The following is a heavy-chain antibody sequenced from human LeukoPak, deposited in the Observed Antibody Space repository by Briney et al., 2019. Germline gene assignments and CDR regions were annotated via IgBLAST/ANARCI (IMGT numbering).Heavy chain of an antibody. CDR1: GFTFDDYT. Sequence: PGGSLRLSCAASGFTFDDYTMHWVRQAPGKGLEWVSLISWDGGSTYYADSVKGRFTISRDNSKNSLYLQMNSLRTEDTALYYCAKEGQQLLNQYFDYWGQGTLVTVSS. V-gene: IGHV3-43*01. CDR3: AKEGQQLLNQYFDY. CDR2: ISWDGGST. D-gene: IGHD6-13*01. J-gene: IGHJ4*02.